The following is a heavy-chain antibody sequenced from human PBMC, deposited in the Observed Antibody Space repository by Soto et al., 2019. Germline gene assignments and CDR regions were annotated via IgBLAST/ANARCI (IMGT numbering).Heavy chain of an antibody. D-gene: IGHD6-13*01. Sequence: EVQVVESGGGLVQPGGSLRLSCAASGFTLSTYWMTWVRQAPGKGLEWVANIKQDGSEKYYVDSVKGRFTVSRDNAKNSQYLPMNRLRTEDTAVYYCGTADRGTAAGGTVQWGQGTLVTVSS. J-gene: IGHJ4*02. V-gene: IGHV3-7*01. CDR3: GTADRGTAAGGTVQ. CDR2: IKQDGSEK. CDR1: GFTLSTYW.